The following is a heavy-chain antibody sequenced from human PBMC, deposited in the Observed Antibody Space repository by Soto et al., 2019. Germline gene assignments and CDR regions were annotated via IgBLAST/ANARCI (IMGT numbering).Heavy chain of an antibody. Sequence: EVQLLESGGGLVQPGGSLRLSCAASGFTFSKNGMSWVRQAPGKGLEWVSSINENGRNTHYADSVKGRFIISRDNSKSRVYLDLNVLRAEATAIYYCAKQWWDGGATRDPTAAPWGLGVVVTVSS. CDR1: GFTFSKNG. CDR2: INENGRNT. V-gene: IGHV3-23*01. CDR3: AKQWWDGGATRDPTAAP. D-gene: IGHD2-8*01. J-gene: IGHJ5*02.